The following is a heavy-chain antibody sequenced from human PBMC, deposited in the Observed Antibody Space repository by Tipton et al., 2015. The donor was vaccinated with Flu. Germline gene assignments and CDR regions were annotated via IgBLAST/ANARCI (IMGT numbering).Heavy chain of an antibody. D-gene: IGHD4-17*01. CDR1: GGSISSGSYY. V-gene: IGHV4-61*02. J-gene: IGHJ3*02. CDR2: IYTSGNT. Sequence: LRLSCTVSGGSISSGSYYWSWIRQPAGKGLEWIGRIYTSGNTNYNPSLKSRVTISIDTSKNQFSLNLSSVTAADTAVYYCARAPMTTVTAFDIWGQGTMVTVSS. CDR3: ARAPMTTVTAFDI.